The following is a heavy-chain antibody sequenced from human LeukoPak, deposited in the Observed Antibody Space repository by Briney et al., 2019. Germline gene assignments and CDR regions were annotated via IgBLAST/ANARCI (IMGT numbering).Heavy chain of an antibody. CDR1: GFTFSSYE. D-gene: IGHD3-10*01. Sequence: GGSLRLSCAASGFTFSSYEMNWVRQAPGKGLEWVSYISSSGSAMYYADSVKGRFTISRDNAKNSLYLQMNSLRAEDTAVYYCANVRGVPLCGQGTLVTVSS. V-gene: IGHV3-48*03. J-gene: IGHJ4*02. CDR2: ISSSGSAM. CDR3: ANVRGVPL.